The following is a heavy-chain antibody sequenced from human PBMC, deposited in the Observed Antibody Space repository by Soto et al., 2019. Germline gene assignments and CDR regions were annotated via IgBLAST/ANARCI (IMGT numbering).Heavy chain of an antibody. CDR1: GGSISSGDYY. CDR3: ARWWSGSRQGFDP. V-gene: IGHV4-31*03. CDR2: IYYRGST. Sequence: QVQLQESGPGLVKPSQTLSLTCTVSGGSISSGDYYWSWIRQHPGKGLEWIGYIYYRGSTYYNPSLKSGVTISVDTSKNQFSLKRSSVTAADTAVYYCARWWSGSRQGFDPWGQGTLVTVSS. D-gene: IGHD3-3*01. J-gene: IGHJ5*02.